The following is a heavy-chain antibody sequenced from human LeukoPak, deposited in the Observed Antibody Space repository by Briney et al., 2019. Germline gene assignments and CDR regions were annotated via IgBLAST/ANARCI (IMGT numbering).Heavy chain of an antibody. Sequence: GGSLRLSCAASGFTVSSNYMSWVRQAPGKGLEWVSVIYSGGSTYYADSVKGRFTISRDNSKNTLYLQMNSLRAEDTAVYYCARDRIAVASDPFDYWGQGTLVTVSS. CDR2: IYSGGST. J-gene: IGHJ4*02. CDR3: ARDRIAVASDPFDY. D-gene: IGHD6-19*01. CDR1: GFTVSSNY. V-gene: IGHV3-66*02.